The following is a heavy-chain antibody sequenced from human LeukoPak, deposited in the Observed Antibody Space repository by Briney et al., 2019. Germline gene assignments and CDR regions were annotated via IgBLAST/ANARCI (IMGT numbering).Heavy chain of an antibody. J-gene: IGHJ4*02. CDR3: AKGSGSGTDH. Sequence: GGSLRLSCAASGFTFSSYWMSWVRQAPGKGLEWVAFIRYDGSNEYYVDSVKGRFTISRDNSKNTLYLQMNSLRAEDTAVYYCAKGSGSGTDHWGQGSLVTVSS. CDR1: GFTFSSYW. D-gene: IGHD6-13*01. V-gene: IGHV3-30*02. CDR2: IRYDGSNE.